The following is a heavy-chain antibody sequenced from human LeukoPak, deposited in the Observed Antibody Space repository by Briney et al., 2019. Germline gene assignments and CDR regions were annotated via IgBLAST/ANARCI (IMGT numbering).Heavy chain of an antibody. CDR3: ARDCSSTSCYRRYYYYGMDV. CDR2: ISAYNGNT. J-gene: IGHJ6*02. Sequence: ASAKVSCKASGYTFTSYGISWVRQAPGQGLEWMGWISAYNGNTNYAQRLQGRVTMTTDTSTSTAYMELRSLRSDDTAVYYCARDCSSTSCYRRYYYYGMDVWGQGTTVTVSS. CDR1: GYTFTSYG. D-gene: IGHD2-2*01. V-gene: IGHV1-18*01.